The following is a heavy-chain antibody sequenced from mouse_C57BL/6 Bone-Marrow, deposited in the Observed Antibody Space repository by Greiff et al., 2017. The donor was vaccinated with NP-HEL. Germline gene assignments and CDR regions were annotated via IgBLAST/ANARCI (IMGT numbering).Heavy chain of an antibody. D-gene: IGHD2-4*01. V-gene: IGHV2-2*01. Sequence: VQGVESGPGLVQPSQSLSITCTVSGFSLTSYGVHWVRQSPGKGLEWLGVIWSGGSTDYNAAFISRLSISKDNSKSQVFFKMNSLQADDTAIYYCARNRGYYDYDGYYFDYWGQGTTLTVSS. CDR1: GFSLTSYG. CDR3: ARNRGYYDYDGYYFDY. CDR2: IWSGGST. J-gene: IGHJ2*01.